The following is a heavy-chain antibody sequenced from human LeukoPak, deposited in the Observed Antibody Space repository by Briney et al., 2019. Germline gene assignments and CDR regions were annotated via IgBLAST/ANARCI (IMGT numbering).Heavy chain of an antibody. CDR1: GFTFSSYA. CDR3: ARDYDSSGYYDY. V-gene: IGHV3-30-3*01. Sequence: GGSLRLSCAASGFTFSSYAMHWVRQTPGKGLEWVAVISYDGSNKYYADSVKGRFTISRDNSKNTLYLQMNSLRAEDTAVYYCARDYDSSGYYDYWGQGTLVTVSS. J-gene: IGHJ4*02. CDR2: ISYDGSNK. D-gene: IGHD3-22*01.